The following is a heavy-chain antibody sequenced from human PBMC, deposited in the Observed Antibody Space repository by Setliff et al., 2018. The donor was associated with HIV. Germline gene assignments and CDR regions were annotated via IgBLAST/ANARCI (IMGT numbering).Heavy chain of an antibody. CDR3: ARDYPYYESSGYNYLEAFDI. CDR2: IIPIFGTA. V-gene: IGHV1-69*13. Sequence: SVKVSCKASGGTFSSYAISWVRQAPGQGLEWMGGIIPIFGTANYAQKFQGRVTITADESTSTAYMELSSLGSEDTAVYNCARDYPYYESSGYNYLEAFDIWGQGTMVTVSS. D-gene: IGHD3-22*01. J-gene: IGHJ3*02. CDR1: GGTFSSYA.